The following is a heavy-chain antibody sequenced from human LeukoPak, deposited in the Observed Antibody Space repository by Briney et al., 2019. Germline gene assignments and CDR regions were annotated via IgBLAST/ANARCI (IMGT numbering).Heavy chain of an antibody. CDR2: LYSGGST. CDR1: GFTVSRNY. J-gene: IGHJ5*02. D-gene: IGHD5-24*01. Sequence: GGSLRLSCAASGFTVSRNYMSWVRQAPGKGLEWVSVLYSGGSTNYADSVKGRFTISRDNSKNTLYLQMNSLRAEDTAVYYCARDNSVRDEAWWFNPWGQGTLVTVSS. CDR3: ARDNSVRDEAWWFNP. V-gene: IGHV3-53*01.